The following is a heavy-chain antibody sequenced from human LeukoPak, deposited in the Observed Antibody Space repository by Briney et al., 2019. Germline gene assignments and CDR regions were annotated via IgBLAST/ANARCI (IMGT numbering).Heavy chain of an antibody. CDR3: ARDPSSGWFEYGMDV. J-gene: IGHJ6*02. CDR1: GFTFISYA. Sequence: PGRSLRLSCAASGFTFISYAMHWVRQAPGKGLEGVAVISYDGSNKYYADSVKGRFTISRDNSKTTLYLQMNSLRAEDTAVYYCARDPSSGWFEYGMDVWGQGTTVTVSS. V-gene: IGHV3-30-3*01. D-gene: IGHD6-19*01. CDR2: ISYDGSNK.